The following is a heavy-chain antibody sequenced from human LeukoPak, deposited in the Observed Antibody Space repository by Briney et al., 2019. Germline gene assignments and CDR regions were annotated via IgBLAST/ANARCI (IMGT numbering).Heavy chain of an antibody. J-gene: IGHJ4*02. CDR2: IYYSGST. CDR1: GGSVSSGSYY. CDR3: VRHPRGGPYFDY. Sequence: NPSETLSLTCTVSGGSVSSGSYYWSWVRQPPGKGLEWIGYIYYSGSTNYNPSLKSRVTISVDTSKNQFSLRLSSVTAADTAAYYCVRHPRGGPYFDYWGQGTLVTVSS. V-gene: IGHV4-61*01. D-gene: IGHD3-16*01.